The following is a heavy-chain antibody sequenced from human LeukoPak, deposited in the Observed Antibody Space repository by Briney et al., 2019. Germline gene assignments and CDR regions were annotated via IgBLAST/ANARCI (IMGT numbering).Heavy chain of an antibody. J-gene: IGHJ4*02. CDR1: GLSLSTRGMC. CDR2: INWGDDK. CDR3: ARISYSDTTGYFYFGY. Sequence: SGPALVNLPQTLTLTCTFSGLSLSTRGMCVAWIRQPPGKALEWLALINWGDDKYYTTSLKTRLTISKDTSKNQVVLTMSNMYPVDTATYYCARISYSDTTGYFYFGYQGPVTLVTVSS. D-gene: IGHD3-22*01. V-gene: IGHV2-70*01.